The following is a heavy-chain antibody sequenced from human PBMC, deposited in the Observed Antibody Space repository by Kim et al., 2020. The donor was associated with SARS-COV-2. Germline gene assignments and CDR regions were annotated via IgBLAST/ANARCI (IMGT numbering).Heavy chain of an antibody. CDR3: ARGGYSGYDLYYFDY. CDR1: GFTFSSYS. D-gene: IGHD5-12*01. Sequence: GGSLRLSCAASGFTFSSYSMNWVRQAPGKGLEWVSSISSSSSYIYYADSVKGRFTISRDNAKNSLYLQMNSLRAEDTAVYYCARGGYSGYDLYYFDYWGQGTLVTVSS. J-gene: IGHJ4*02. V-gene: IGHV3-21*01. CDR2: ISSSSSYI.